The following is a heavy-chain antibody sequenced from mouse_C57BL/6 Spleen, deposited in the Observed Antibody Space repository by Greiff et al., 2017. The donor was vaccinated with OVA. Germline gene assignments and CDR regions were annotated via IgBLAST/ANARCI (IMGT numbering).Heavy chain of an antibody. CDR2: IYPGDGDT. CDR1: GYAFSSSW. D-gene: IGHD1-1*01. V-gene: IGHV1-82*01. J-gene: IGHJ1*03. CDR3: AKGITTVVEGYFDV. Sequence: QVHVKQSGPELVKPGASVKISCKASGYAFSSSWMNWVKQRPGKGLEWIGRIYPGDGDTNYNGKFKGKATLTADKSSSTAYMQLSSLTSEDSAVYFCAKGITTVVEGYFDVWGTGTTVTVSS.